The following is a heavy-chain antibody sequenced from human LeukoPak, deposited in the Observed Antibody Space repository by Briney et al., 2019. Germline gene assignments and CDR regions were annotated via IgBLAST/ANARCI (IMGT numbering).Heavy chain of an antibody. V-gene: IGHV3-69-1*01. CDR3: ASDIETTPSFVY. J-gene: IGHJ4*02. D-gene: IGHD2-15*01. CDR2: ISSDSYQ. CDR1: GFTFSNYN. Sequence: AGSLRLSCAASGFTFSNYNMNWVRQAPGKGLEWVSSISSDSYQYYAGSMKGRFTISRDNAKNSLYLQMNSLRAEDTAVYYCASDIETTPSFVYWGQGTLVTVSS.